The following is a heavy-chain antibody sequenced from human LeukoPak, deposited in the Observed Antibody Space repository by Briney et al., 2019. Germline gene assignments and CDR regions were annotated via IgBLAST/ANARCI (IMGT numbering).Heavy chain of an antibody. CDR3: ARVVEVGEYHMDV. Sequence: GGSLRLSCAASGFTFSSYSMNWVRQAPGKGLEWVSSISSSSSYIYYADSVKGRFTISRDNAKNSLYLQMNSLRAEDTAVYYCARVVEVGEYHMDVWGKGTTVTISS. D-gene: IGHD3-10*01. CDR2: ISSSSSYI. V-gene: IGHV3-21*01. J-gene: IGHJ6*03. CDR1: GFTFSSYS.